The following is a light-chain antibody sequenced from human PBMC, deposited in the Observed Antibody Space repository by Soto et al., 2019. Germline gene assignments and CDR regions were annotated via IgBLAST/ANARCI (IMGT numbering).Light chain of an antibody. V-gene: IGLV2-14*01. CDR3: SSYTSSSTLV. J-gene: IGLJ2*01. CDR2: DVS. Sequence: QSALTQPASVSGSPGQSNTISCTGTSSDVGGYNYVSWYQQHPGKAPKLMIYDVSNQPSGVSNRFSGSKSGNTASLTISGLHAEDEADYYCSSYTSSSTLVFGGGTKLTVL. CDR1: SSDVGGYNY.